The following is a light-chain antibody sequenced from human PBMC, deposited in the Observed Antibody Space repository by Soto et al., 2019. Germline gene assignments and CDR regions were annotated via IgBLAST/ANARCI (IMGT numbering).Light chain of an antibody. V-gene: IGKV1-39*01. J-gene: IGKJ4*01. CDR3: PQSYHSPLT. Sequence: DIQMTQSPSSLSASVGDRVTITCRASQSISSYLHWYQQKPGRAPKLLISVTSSLQSGVPSRFSGSASGTDFTLIISSLQPEDFATYYCPQSYHSPLTFGGGTQVDIK. CDR2: VTS. CDR1: QSISSY.